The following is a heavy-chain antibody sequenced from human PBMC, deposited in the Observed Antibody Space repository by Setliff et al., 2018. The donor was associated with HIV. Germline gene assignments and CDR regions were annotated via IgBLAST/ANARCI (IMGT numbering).Heavy chain of an antibody. D-gene: IGHD3-9*01. CDR2: LYNSGST. V-gene: IGHV4-4*07. Sequence: PSETLSLTCSVSGGSISSYYWSWIRQPPGKGLEWIGRLYNSGSTNYNPSLKSRVTISVDASKNQFSLKLSSVTAADTAVYYCARDRGLRYFDWLFMDVWGKGTTVTVSS. CDR1: GGSISSYY. CDR3: ARDRGLRYFDWLFMDV. J-gene: IGHJ6*01.